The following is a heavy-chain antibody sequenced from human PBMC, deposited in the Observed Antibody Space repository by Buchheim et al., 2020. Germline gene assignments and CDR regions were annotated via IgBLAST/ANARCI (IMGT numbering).Heavy chain of an antibody. D-gene: IGHD2-15*01. CDR3: VRAIGCGGGRCSPNWIDP. CDR2: IYYTGST. V-gene: IGHV4-61*01. Sequence: QVQLQESGPGLVKPSETLSLTCTVSGGSVSSGSYYWTWIRQPPGKGLEWIAYIYYTGSTNYNPSLKSRATISSDTSKNQFSLNLSSVTATDTAVYYCVRAIGCGGGRCSPNWIDPWGQGIL. CDR1: GGSVSSGSYY. J-gene: IGHJ5*02.